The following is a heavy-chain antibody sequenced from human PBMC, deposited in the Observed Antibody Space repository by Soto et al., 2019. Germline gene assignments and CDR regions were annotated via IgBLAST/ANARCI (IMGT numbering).Heavy chain of an antibody. CDR1: GFTFSSYA. CDR2: ISGSGGST. CDR3: AEDRDWGWGGFDY. D-gene: IGHD3-16*01. V-gene: IGHV3-23*01. Sequence: EVQLLESGGGLVQPGGSLRLSCAASGFTFSSYAMSWVRQAPGKGLEWVSGISGSGGSTHYADSVKGRFTISRDNSKNTLYRQVNSLRAEDAAVYYWAEDRDWGWGGFDYWGQGTLVTVSS. J-gene: IGHJ4*02.